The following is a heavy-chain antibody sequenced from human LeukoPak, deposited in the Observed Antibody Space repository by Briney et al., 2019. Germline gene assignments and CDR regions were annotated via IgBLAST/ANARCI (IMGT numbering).Heavy chain of an antibody. CDR3: ASVPSSSWYAFDY. CDR2: INHSGST. Sequence: SSETLSLTCAVYGGSFSGYYWSWIRQPPGKGLEWIGEINHSGSTNYNPSLKSRVTISVDTSKNQFSLKLSSVTAADTAVYYCASVPSSSWYAFDYWGQGTLVTVSS. CDR1: GGSFSGYY. J-gene: IGHJ4*02. V-gene: IGHV4-34*01. D-gene: IGHD6-13*01.